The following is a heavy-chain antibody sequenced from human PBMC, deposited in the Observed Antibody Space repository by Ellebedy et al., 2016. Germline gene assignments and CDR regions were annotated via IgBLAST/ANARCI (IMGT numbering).Heavy chain of an antibody. V-gene: IGHV5-51*01. CDR1: GYTFTSYD. J-gene: IGHJ3*02. D-gene: IGHD1-26*01. CDR2: IFPGDSDT. CDR3: AIVMGALPQDAFDI. Sequence: ASVKVSCKASGYTFTSYDINWVRQMPGKGLEWRGIIFPGDSDTRYSPSFQGQVTISADKSISTAYLQWSSLKASDTAMYYCAIVMGALPQDAFDIWGQGTMVTVSS.